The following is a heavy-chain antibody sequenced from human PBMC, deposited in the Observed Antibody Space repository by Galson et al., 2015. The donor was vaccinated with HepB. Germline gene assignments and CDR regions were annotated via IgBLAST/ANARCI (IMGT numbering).Heavy chain of an antibody. D-gene: IGHD4-17*01. CDR3: AHRLLDYGDYAVGFDY. V-gene: IGHV2-5*02. CDR1: GFSLSTSGVG. J-gene: IGHJ4*02. Sequence: PALVKPTQTLTLTCTFSGFSLSTSGVGVGWIRQPPGKALEWLAIIYWDDDKRYSPSLKSRLTITKDTSKNQVVLTMTNMDPVDTATYYCAHRLLDYGDYAVGFDYWGQGTLVTVSS. CDR2: IYWDDDK.